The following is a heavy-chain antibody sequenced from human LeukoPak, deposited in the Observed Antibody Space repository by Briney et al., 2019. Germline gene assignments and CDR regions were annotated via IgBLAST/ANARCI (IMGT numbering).Heavy chain of an antibody. D-gene: IGHD3-10*01. CDR3: AKDRSHGSGSYLDWFDP. CDR2: ISGSDGST. Sequence: GGSLRLSCAASGFTFSSYAMSWVRQAPGKGLEWVSAISGSDGSTYYADSVKGRFTISRDNSKNTLYLQMNSLRAEDTAVYYCAKDRSHGSGSYLDWFDPWGQGTLVTVSS. CDR1: GFTFSSYA. J-gene: IGHJ5*02. V-gene: IGHV3-23*01.